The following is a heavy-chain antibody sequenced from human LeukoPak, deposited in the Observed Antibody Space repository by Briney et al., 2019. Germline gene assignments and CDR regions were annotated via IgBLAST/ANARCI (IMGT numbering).Heavy chain of an antibody. V-gene: IGHV3-21*01. CDR1: GFTFSSYT. CDR3: ARGLGTTVTNEYYYDSSGYYDGGLDY. D-gene: IGHD3-22*01. J-gene: IGHJ4*02. Sequence: GGSLRLSCSASGFTFSSYTMNWVRQAPGKGLEWVSSVSGRSTYIFYADSVKGRFTISRDNAKNSLSLQTNSLRAEDTAVYYCARGLGTTVTNEYYYDSSGYYDGGLDYWGQGTLVTVSS. CDR2: VSGRSTYI.